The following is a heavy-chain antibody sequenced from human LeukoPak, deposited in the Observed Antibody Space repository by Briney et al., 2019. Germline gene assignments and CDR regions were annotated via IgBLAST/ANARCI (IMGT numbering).Heavy chain of an antibody. CDR2: INPNSGGT. V-gene: IGHV1-2*02. CDR1: GYTFTGYY. J-gene: IGHJ4*02. CDR3: AREAYGDYPLSFDY. Sequence: ASVKVSYKASGYTFTGYYMHWVRQAPGQGLEWMGWINPNSGGTNYAQKFQGRVTMTRDTSISTACMELSRLRSDDTAVYYCAREAYGDYPLSFDYWGQGTLVTVSS. D-gene: IGHD4-17*01.